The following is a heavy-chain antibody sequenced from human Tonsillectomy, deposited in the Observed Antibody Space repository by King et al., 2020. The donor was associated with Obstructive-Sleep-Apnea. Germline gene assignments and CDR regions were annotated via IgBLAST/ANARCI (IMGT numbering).Heavy chain of an antibody. CDR3: AREAYCRSTSCPRYNMDV. V-gene: IGHV3-48*04. CDR1: GFTFSSYS. D-gene: IGHD2-2*01. CDR2: ISRGSTTI. J-gene: IGHJ6*02. Sequence: VQLVESGGNLVQPGGSLRLSCAASGFTFSSYSMNWVRQAPGKGLEWVSYISRGSTTIYYADSVKGRFTISRDNAKNSLYLRMNSLRAGDTALFYCAREAYCRSTSCPRYNMDVWGQGTTVTVSS.